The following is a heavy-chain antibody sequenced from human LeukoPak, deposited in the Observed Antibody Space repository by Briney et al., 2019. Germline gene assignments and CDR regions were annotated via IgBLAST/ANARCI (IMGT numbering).Heavy chain of an antibody. D-gene: IGHD3-22*01. CDR1: GFTSSSYW. J-gene: IGHJ3*02. CDR3: ARDRTPYDGNGYYDAHDI. Sequence: GGSLRLSCAASGFTSSSYWMSWVRQAPGKGLEWVANIRQDESEKYFVDSVKGRFIISRDNAKNSLYLQMNSLRAEDTAVYYCARDRTPYDGNGYYDAHDIWGQGTMVTVSS. V-gene: IGHV3-7*01. CDR2: IRQDESEK.